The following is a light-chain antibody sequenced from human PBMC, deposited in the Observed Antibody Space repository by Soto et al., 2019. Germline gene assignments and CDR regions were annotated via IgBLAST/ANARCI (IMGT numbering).Light chain of an antibody. CDR1: QSISFW. V-gene: IGKV1-5*01. CDR2: DAS. J-gene: IGKJ5*01. CDR3: QQYYTFPT. Sequence: GDSVTITCRASQSISFWVAWYQQKPGKAPKLLIHDASSLESGVPSRFSGSRSGTEFTLTISSLQPDDLATYFCQQYYTFPTFGQGTQLEI.